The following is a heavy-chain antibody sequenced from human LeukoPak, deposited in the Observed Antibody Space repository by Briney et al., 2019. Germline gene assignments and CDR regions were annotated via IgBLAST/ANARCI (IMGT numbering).Heavy chain of an antibody. CDR2: IRYDGRNK. CDR1: GFTFNNYG. V-gene: IGHV3-30*02. D-gene: IGHD5-12*01. Sequence: GGSLRLSCAASGFTFNNYGMHWVRRAPGKGLEWVAFIRYDGRNKYYADSVKGRFTISRDNSKNTLYLQMNSLRAEDTAVYYCARDLLSGYDYAFDIWGQGTMVTVSS. J-gene: IGHJ3*02. CDR3: ARDLLSGYDYAFDI.